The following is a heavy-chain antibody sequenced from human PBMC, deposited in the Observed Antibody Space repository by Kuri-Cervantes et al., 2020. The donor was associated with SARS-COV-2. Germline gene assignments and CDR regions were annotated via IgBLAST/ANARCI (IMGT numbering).Heavy chain of an antibody. CDR1: GFTFSSYA. V-gene: IGHV3-23*01. Sequence: GESLKISCAASGFTFSSYAMSWVRQAPGKGLEWVSAISGSGGSTYYADSVKGRFTISRDNSKNTLYLQMNSLRAEDTAVYYCAKDGGSYSFSSAYGMDVWGQGTLVTVSS. D-gene: IGHD1-26*01. CDR3: AKDGGSYSFSSAYGMDV. CDR2: ISGSGGST. J-gene: IGHJ6*02.